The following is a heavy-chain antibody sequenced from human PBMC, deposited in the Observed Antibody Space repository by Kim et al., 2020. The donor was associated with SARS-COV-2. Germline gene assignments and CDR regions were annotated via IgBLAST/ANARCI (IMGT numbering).Heavy chain of an antibody. V-gene: IGHV3-21*01. J-gene: IGHJ6*02. D-gene: IGHD5-12*01. CDR1: GFTFSSYS. Sequence: GGSLRLSCAASGFTFSSYSMNWVRQAPGKGLEWVSSISSSSSYIYYADSVKGRFTISRDNAKNSLYLQMNSLRAEDTAVYYCARVREQYSGYDLMYYYGMDVWGQGTTVTVSS. CDR2: ISSSSSYI. CDR3: ARVREQYSGYDLMYYYGMDV.